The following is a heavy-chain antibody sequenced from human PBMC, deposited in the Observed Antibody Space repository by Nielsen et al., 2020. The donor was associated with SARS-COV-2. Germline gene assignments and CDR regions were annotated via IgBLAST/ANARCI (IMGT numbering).Heavy chain of an antibody. CDR3: ARARATIFGLVMSYGMDV. CDR2: INPYSGGT. CDR1: GYTFTDYY. J-gene: IGHJ6*02. Sequence: ASVKVSCQASGYTFTDYYIHWVRQAPGHGLEWMGRINPYSGGTNYAQKFQGTVTMTRDASISTVYMELTSDDTAVYYCARARATIFGLVMSYGMDVWGQGTTVAVSS. V-gene: IGHV1-2*06. D-gene: IGHD3/OR15-3a*01.